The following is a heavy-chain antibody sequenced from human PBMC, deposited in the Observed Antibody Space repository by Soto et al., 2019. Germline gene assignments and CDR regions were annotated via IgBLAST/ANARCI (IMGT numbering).Heavy chain of an antibody. Sequence: SETLSLTCAVSCYSISSGYYWGWIRQPPGKGLEWIGSIYHSGSTYYNPSLKSRVTISVDTSKNQFSLKLSSVTAADTAVYYCARAPVNWFDPWGQGTLVTVSS. D-gene: IGHD4-17*01. CDR1: CYSISSGYY. J-gene: IGHJ5*02. CDR3: ARAPVNWFDP. CDR2: IYHSGST. V-gene: IGHV4-38-2*01.